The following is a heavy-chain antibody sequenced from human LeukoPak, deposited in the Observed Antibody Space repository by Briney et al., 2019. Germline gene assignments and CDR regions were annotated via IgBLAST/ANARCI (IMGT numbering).Heavy chain of an antibody. D-gene: IGHD2-15*01. CDR1: GFTFSSYE. V-gene: IGHV3-48*03. J-gene: IGHJ3*02. CDR3: AFLGYCSGGSCREDAFDI. CDR2: ISSSGSTI. Sequence: GGSLRLSCAASGFTFSSYEMNWVRQAPGKGLEWVSYISSSGSTIYYADSVKGRFTISRDNAKNSLYLQMNSLRAEDTAVYYCAFLGYCSGGSCREDAFDIWAKGQWSPSLQ.